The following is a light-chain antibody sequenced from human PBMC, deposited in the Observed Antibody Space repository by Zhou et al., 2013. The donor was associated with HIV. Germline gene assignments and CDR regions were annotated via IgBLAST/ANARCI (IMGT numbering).Light chain of an antibody. CDR1: QSISSW. CDR2: KAS. CDR3: QQYNSYQGT. V-gene: IGKV1-5*03. Sequence: DIQMTQSPSTLSASVGDRVTITCRASQSISSWLAWYQQKPGKAPKLLIYKASSLESGVPSRFSGSGSGTEFTLTISGLQPDDFATYYCQQYNSYQGTFGQGTKLEIK. J-gene: IGKJ2*02.